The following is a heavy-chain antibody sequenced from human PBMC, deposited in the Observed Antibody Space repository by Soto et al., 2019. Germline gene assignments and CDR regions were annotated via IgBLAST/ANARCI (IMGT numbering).Heavy chain of an antibody. Sequence: PWGSLRLSCSASVFTFDDYAMHWFRQVPGKGLEWVSGINWNSGSIGYADSVKGRFAISRDNAKNSLHLQMNSLRAEDTAFYYCVKDESINWYSGHFRHWGQGTLVTVSS. CDR2: INWNSGSI. J-gene: IGHJ1*01. CDR1: VFTFDDYA. D-gene: IGHD6-13*01. V-gene: IGHV3-9*01. CDR3: VKDESINWYSGHFRH.